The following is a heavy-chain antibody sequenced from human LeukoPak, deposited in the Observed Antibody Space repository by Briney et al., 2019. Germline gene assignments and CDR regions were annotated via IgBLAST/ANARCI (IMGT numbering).Heavy chain of an antibody. Sequence: SETLSLTCTVSGGSISSSSYYWGWIRQPPGKGLEWIGSIYYSGSTYYNPSLKSRVTISVDTSKNQFSLKLSSVTAADTAVYYCARYYDILTGWMFDPWGQGTLVTVSS. V-gene: IGHV4-39*07. J-gene: IGHJ5*02. CDR2: IYYSGST. CDR1: GGSISSSSYY. D-gene: IGHD3-9*01. CDR3: ARYYDILTGWMFDP.